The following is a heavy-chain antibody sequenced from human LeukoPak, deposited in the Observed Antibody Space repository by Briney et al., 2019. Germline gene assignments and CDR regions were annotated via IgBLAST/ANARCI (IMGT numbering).Heavy chain of an antibody. D-gene: IGHD3-22*01. V-gene: IGHV4-30-2*05. Sequence: SETLSLTCAVSGASISSGGYSWSWIRQPPGKGLEWIGYIYYSGSTYYNPSLKSRVTISVDTSKNQFSLKLSSVTAADTAVYYCARDYYDSSGYYYRGSNWFDPWGQGTLVTVSS. CDR2: IYYSGST. CDR1: GASISSGGYS. CDR3: ARDYYDSSGYYYRGSNWFDP. J-gene: IGHJ5*02.